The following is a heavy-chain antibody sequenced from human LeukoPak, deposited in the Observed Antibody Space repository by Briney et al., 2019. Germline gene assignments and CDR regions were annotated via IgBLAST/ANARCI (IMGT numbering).Heavy chain of an antibody. Sequence: SETLSLTCAVYGGSFSGYYWSWIRQPPGKGLEWIGEINHSGSTNYNPSLKSRVTISVDTSKNQFSLKLSSVTAADTAVYYCARGLGYSYAFSGHYYFDYWGQGTLVTVSS. D-gene: IGHD5-18*01. CDR1: GGSFSGYY. CDR2: INHSGST. V-gene: IGHV4-34*01. J-gene: IGHJ4*02. CDR3: ARGLGYSYAFSGHYYFDY.